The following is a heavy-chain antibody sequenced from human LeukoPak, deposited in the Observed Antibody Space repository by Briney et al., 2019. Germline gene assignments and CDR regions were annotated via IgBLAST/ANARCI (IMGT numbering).Heavy chain of an antibody. J-gene: IGHJ4*02. D-gene: IGHD3-10*01. CDR1: GGSFSGYY. CDR3: AREQYYYGSGSYFDY. V-gene: IGHV4-34*01. CDR2: INHSGST. Sequence: PSETLSLTCAVYGGSFSGYYWSWIRQPPGKGLEWIGEINHSGSTNYNPSLKSRVTISVDTSKNQFSLKLSSVTAADTAVYYCAREQYYYGSGSYFDYWGQGTLVTVSS.